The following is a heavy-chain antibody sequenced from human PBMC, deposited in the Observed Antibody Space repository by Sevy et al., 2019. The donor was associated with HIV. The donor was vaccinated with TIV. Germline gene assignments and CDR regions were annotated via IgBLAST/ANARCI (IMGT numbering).Heavy chain of an antibody. CDR1: GGSISSSSYY. CDR2: IYYSGST. V-gene: IGHV4-39*01. D-gene: IGHD7-27*01. J-gene: IGHJ5*02. CDR3: ARLPGAWGGRGFDP. Sequence: SETLSLTCTVSGGSISSSSYYWGWIRQPPGKGLEWIGSIYYSGSTYYNPSLKSRVTISVDTSKNQFSLKLSSVTAADTAVYYCARLPGAWGGRGFDPWGQGTLVTVSS.